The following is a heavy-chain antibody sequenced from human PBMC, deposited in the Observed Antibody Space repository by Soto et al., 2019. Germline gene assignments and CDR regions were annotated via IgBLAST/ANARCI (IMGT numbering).Heavy chain of an antibody. CDR1: GGSISSGGYY. Sequence: QVQLQESGPGLVKPSQTLSLTCTVSGGSISSGGYYWSWIRQHPGKGLEWIGYIYYSGSTYYNPALKSRVTISVDTSKNHFSRKLSSVTAADTAVYYCARGGRRSPGMDVWGQGTTVTVSS. CDR3: ARGGRRSPGMDV. J-gene: IGHJ6*02. CDR2: IYYSGST. V-gene: IGHV4-31*03.